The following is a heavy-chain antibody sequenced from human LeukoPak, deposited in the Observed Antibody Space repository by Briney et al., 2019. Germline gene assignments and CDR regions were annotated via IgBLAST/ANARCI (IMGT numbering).Heavy chain of an antibody. J-gene: IGHJ4*02. CDR3: ARHPPATGRFDY. Sequence: PSETLSLTCTGSGGSIINNYWSWIRQPPEKGRVWIGYVYYDGSTNYNPSLKSRVTMSVDTSKNQLSLKLTSVTAADTAMYYCARHPPATGRFDYWGQGTLVTVSS. CDR2: VYYDGST. CDR1: GGSIINNY. V-gene: IGHV4-59*01. D-gene: IGHD1-14*01.